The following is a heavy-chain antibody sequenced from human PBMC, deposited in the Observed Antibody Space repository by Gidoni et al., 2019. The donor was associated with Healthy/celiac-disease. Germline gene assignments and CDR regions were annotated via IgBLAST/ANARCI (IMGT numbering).Heavy chain of an antibody. CDR3: ARVRPLLLWFVELPNWFDP. D-gene: IGHD3-10*01. J-gene: IGHJ5*02. V-gene: IGHV4-34*01. CDR1: GGSCRGDY. CDR2: INHSGST. Sequence: QVQLQQWGAGRLKPSETLSLNCAVYGGSCRGDYWGWIRQPSGKGREWIGAINHSGSTNYNPSLKRRVTISVDTSKNQFSLKLSSVTSADTAVYYCARVRPLLLWFVELPNWFDPWGQGTLVTVSS.